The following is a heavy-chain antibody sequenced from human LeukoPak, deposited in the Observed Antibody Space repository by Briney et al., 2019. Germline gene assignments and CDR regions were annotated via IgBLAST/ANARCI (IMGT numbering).Heavy chain of an antibody. D-gene: IGHD4-23*01. V-gene: IGHV3-21*04. J-gene: IGHJ4*02. Sequence: GGSLRLSCAASGFSFSVSGMNWVRQAPGKGLEWVSYISSSSSNINYADSVRGRFTISRDNAKNSLYLQMNSLRAEDTAVYYCARGSTVVTPIDYWGQGTLVTVSS. CDR2: ISSSSSNI. CDR1: GFSFSVSG. CDR3: ARGSTVVTPIDY.